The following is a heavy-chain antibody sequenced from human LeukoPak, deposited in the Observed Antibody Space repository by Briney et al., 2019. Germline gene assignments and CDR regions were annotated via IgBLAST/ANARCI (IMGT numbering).Heavy chain of an antibody. D-gene: IGHD6-6*01. V-gene: IGHV4-59*08. J-gene: IGHJ4*02. Sequence: SETLSLTCTVSGGSISSHYWSWIRQPPGKGLEWIGHIHYTGSTNYNPSLKSRVTISVDTSKNQFSLKLSSVTAADTAVYYCARAFRSGGWGRQLDYFDYWGQGTLVTVSS. CDR2: IHYTGST. CDR3: ARAFRSGGWGRQLDYFDY. CDR1: GGSISSHY.